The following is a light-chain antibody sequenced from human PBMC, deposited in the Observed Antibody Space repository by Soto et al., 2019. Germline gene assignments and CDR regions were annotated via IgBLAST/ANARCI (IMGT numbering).Light chain of an antibody. CDR1: SSNIGNNY. CDR3: GTWDGSLSARV. V-gene: IGLV1-51*02. J-gene: IGLJ3*02. Sequence: QSVLTQPPSVSAAPGQKVTISCSGSSSNIGNNYVSWYQHLPGTAPKLLMYENNKRPSGIPDRFSGSKSGTSATLGITGLQTGDEADYYCGTWDGSLSARVFGGGTKVTVL. CDR2: ENN.